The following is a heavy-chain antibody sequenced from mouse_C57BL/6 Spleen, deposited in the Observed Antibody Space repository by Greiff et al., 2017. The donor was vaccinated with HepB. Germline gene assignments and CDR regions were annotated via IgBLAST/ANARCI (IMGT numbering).Heavy chain of an antibody. J-gene: IGHJ1*03. CDR3: AREKDYGNYFDV. V-gene: IGHV1-59*01. CDR2: IDPSDSYT. CDR1: GYTFTSYW. D-gene: IGHD2-1*01. Sequence: QVHVKQPGAELVRPGTSVKLSCKASGYTFTSYWMHWVKQRPGQGLEWIGVIDPSDSYTNYNQKFKGKATLTVDTSSSTAYMQLSSLTSEDSAVYYCAREKDYGNYFDVWGTGTTVTVSS.